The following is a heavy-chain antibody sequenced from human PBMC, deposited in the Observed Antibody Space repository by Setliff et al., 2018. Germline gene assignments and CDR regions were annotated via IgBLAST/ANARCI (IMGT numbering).Heavy chain of an antibody. CDR3: ARAPRYFDFFDCFPFDN. J-gene: IGHJ4*02. CDR1: GGSINSVVYY. CDR2: IYHGGDT. V-gene: IGHV4-39*07. D-gene: IGHD3-22*01. Sequence: SETLSLTCTVSGGSINSVVYYWGWIRQPPGKGLEWIGRIYHGGDTYYNASLKSRLTISVDASKNQFSLKLTSVTATDTAVYYCARAPRYFDFFDCFPFDNWGQGFLVTVSS.